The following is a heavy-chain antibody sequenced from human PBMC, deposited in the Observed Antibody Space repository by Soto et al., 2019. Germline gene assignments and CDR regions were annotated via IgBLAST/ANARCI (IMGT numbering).Heavy chain of an antibody. D-gene: IGHD3-10*01. Sequence: PGGSLRLSCAASGFTFSNYGMHWVRQAPGKGLEWVSGIGTLSDTFYAASVQGRFTISRQNAKNSIYLQINSLRAGDTAFYYCARGRSFSYDSTPPPMFDPWGQGTLVTVPS. CDR2: IGTLSDT. V-gene: IGHV3-13*01. J-gene: IGHJ5*02. CDR1: GFTFSNYG. CDR3: ARGRSFSYDSTPPPMFDP.